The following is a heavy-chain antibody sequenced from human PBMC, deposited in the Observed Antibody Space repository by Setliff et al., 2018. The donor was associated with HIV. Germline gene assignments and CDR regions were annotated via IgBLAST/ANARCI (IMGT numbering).Heavy chain of an antibody. D-gene: IGHD3-22*01. CDR1: GYTFTDYF. Sequence: ASVKVSCKASGYTFTDYFVHWARQAPGKGLEWMGRVDPENHQTLYAEKLQGRVTITADTSTDTAYVELSSLGSEDTAVYYCAREERYYDGKGALDCWGQGMLGTVSS. CDR2: VDPENHQT. CDR3: AREERYYDGKGALDC. J-gene: IGHJ4*02. V-gene: IGHV1-69-2*01.